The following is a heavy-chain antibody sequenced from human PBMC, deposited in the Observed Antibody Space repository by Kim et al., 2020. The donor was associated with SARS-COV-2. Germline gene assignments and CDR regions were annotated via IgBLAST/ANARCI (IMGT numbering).Heavy chain of an antibody. CDR2: K. Sequence: KQYAESVKGRFTISRDNANDLLSLQMNSRRAGDTAVYYCARDRARALVDPWGQGTLVTVSS. CDR3: ARDRARALVDP. V-gene: IGHV3-7*01. J-gene: IGHJ5*02. D-gene: IGHD2-15*01.